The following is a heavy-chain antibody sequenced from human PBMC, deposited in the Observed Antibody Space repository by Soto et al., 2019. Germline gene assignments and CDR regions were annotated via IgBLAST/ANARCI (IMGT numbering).Heavy chain of an antibody. D-gene: IGHD2-21*02. J-gene: IGHJ4*02. Sequence: QVQLVESGGGVVQPGRSLRLSCAASGFTFSSYGMHWVRQAPGKGLEWVAVISYDGSNKYYADSVKGRFTVSRDKSKNPLYLQVNSLRAEDTAVYYCAGDEVPVVVTAPFDYWGQGTLVTVSS. CDR2: ISYDGSNK. V-gene: IGHV3-30*03. CDR3: AGDEVPVVVTAPFDY. CDR1: GFTFSSYG.